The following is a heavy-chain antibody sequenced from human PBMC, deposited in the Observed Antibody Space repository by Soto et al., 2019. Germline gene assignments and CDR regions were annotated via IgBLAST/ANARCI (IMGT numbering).Heavy chain of an antibody. D-gene: IGHD3-22*01. Sequence: QVQLVESGGGVVQPGRSLRLSCAASGFTFSSYGMHWVRQAPGKGLEWVAVISYDGSNKYYADSVKGRFTISRDNSKNTLYLQMNSLRAEDTAVYYCAKEPEESGYYHHYFDYWGQGTLVTVSS. J-gene: IGHJ4*02. CDR3: AKEPEESGYYHHYFDY. V-gene: IGHV3-30*18. CDR2: ISYDGSNK. CDR1: GFTFSSYG.